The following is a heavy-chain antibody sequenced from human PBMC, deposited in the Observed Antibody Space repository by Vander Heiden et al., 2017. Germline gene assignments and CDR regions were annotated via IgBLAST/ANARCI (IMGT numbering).Heavy chain of an antibody. CDR2: ISGRGGST. CDR1: GFTFSSHA. Sequence: EVQLLESGGGLVQPGGSLRLSRAASGFTFSSHALSWVRQAPGKGLGWVSAISGRGGSTYYADSVKGRFTISRDNSKNTLYLQMNSLRAEDTAVYYCAKDGVGTVTINWFDPWGQGTLVTVSS. D-gene: IGHD4-17*01. CDR3: AKDGVGTVTINWFDP. V-gene: IGHV3-23*01. J-gene: IGHJ5*02.